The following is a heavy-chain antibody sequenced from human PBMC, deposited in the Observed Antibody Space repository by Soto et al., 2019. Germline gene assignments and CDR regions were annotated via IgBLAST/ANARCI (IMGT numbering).Heavy chain of an antibody. CDR1: GCSISSGGYY. Sequence: TLSLTCTVAGCSISSGGYYWSWIRQHPGKGLEWIGYIYYSGSTYYNPSLKSRVTISVDTSKNQFSLKLSSVTAADTAVYYCARDPYYYDSSGYYPSGMDVWGQGTTVTVSS. V-gene: IGHV4-31*03. CDR3: ARDPYYYDSSGYYPSGMDV. CDR2: IYYSGST. D-gene: IGHD3-22*01. J-gene: IGHJ6*02.